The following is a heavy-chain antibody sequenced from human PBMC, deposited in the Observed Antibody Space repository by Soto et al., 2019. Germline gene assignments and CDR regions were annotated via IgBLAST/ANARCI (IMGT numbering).Heavy chain of an antibody. J-gene: IGHJ4*02. CDR3: VREPAAGAYYYDS. CDR2: IKPDGSVK. CDR1: GFTFGSHW. Sequence: EVQLVESEGGLVQPGGSLRLSCVGSGFTFGSHWMTWVRQAPGKGLEWVANIKPDGSVKYHVDSVKGRFTISRDNAKNSLYLQMNSLRAEDTAVYYCVREPAAGAYYYDSWGQGTPVTVSS. D-gene: IGHD6-13*01. V-gene: IGHV3-7*05.